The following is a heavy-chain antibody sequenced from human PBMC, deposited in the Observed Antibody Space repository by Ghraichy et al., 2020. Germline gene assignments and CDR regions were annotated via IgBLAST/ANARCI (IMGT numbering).Heavy chain of an antibody. CDR2: ISRSGSTI. Sequence: GGSLRLSCAASGFTFSSYEMNWVRQAPGKGLEWVSYISRSGSTIYYADSVKGRFTISRDNAKNSLYLQMNSLRAEDTAVYYCARRRGNDYYYFDYWGQGTLVTVSS. V-gene: IGHV3-48*03. J-gene: IGHJ4*02. CDR3: ARRRGNDYYYFDY. CDR1: GFTFSSYE. D-gene: IGHD3-16*01.